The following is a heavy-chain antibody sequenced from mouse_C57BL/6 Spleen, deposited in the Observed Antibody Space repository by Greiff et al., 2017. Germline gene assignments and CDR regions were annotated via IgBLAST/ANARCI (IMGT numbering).Heavy chain of an antibody. V-gene: IGHV1-64*01. D-gene: IGHD2-1*01. CDR3: ARDGTHAMDY. Sequence: VQLQQSGAELVKPGASVKLSCKASGYTFTSYWMHWVKQRPGQGLEWIGMIHPNSGSTNYNEKFKSKATLTVDKSSSTAYMQLSSLTSEDSAVYYCARDGTHAMDYWGQGTSVTVSS. J-gene: IGHJ4*01. CDR1: GYTFTSYW. CDR2: IHPNSGST.